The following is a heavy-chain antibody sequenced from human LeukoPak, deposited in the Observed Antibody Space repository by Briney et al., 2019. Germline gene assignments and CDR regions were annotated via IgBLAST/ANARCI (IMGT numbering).Heavy chain of an antibody. J-gene: IGHJ4*02. V-gene: IGHV3-48*01. Sequence: GGSLRLSCAASGFTFISYSINWVRQAPGKGLEWVSYFASDRTTIYYADSVKGRFTMSRDNAKNSLYLRMDSLRAEDTAVYYCARGHNWSFDSWGQGTLVTVSS. CDR3: ARGHNWSFDS. D-gene: IGHD1-20*01. CDR1: GFTFISYS. CDR2: FASDRTTI.